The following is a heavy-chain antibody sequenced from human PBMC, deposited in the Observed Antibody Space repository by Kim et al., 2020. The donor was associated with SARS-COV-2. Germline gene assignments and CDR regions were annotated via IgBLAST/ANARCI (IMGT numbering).Heavy chain of an antibody. CDR3: SREGGQWGGFDR. CDR1: GFSFGVYA. J-gene: IGHJ4*02. V-gene: IGHV3-49*03. Sequence: GGSLRLSCATSGFSFGVYAMGWFRQAPGKRLEWVGFIRREIDGATTEYAASVTGRTTISRDESKSIAYLHIASLKTEDTGVYYCSREGGQWGGFDRWGQGTMVTVSS. CDR2: IRREIDGATT. D-gene: IGHD1-26*01.